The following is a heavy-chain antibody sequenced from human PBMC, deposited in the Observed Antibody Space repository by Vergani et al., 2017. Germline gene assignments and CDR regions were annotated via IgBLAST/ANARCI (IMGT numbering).Heavy chain of an antibody. CDR2: IKSDGSIT. Sequence: DVHLAESGGGFFQPGGSLRLSCSASGFSFNSYWMHWVRQVPGKGLLLVSRIKSDGSITAYADSVKGRFTISRDNAQNTLYLQMNSLRVEATGVYYCARARCIETCYMSNWLDSWGQGTLVTVSS. V-gene: IGHV3-74*03. CDR3: ARARCIETCYMSNWLDS. J-gene: IGHJ5*01. CDR1: GFSFNSYW. D-gene: IGHD3-9*01.